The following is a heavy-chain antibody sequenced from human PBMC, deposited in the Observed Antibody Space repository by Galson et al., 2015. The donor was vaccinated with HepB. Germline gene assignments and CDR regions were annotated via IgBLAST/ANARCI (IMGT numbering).Heavy chain of an antibody. CDR1: GYTLTELS. D-gene: IGHD1-26*01. V-gene: IGHV1-24*01. CDR3: ATGGSVGATDWFDP. CDR2: FDPEDGET. Sequence: SVKVSCKVPGYTLTELSMHWVRQAPGKGLEWMGGFDPEDGETIYAQKFQGRVTMTEDTSTDTAYMELSSLRSEDTAVYYCATGGSVGATDWFDPWGQGTLVTVSS. J-gene: IGHJ5*02.